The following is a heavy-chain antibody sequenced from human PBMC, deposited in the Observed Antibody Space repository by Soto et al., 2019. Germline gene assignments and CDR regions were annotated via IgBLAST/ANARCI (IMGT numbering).Heavy chain of an antibody. D-gene: IGHD6-13*01. J-gene: IGHJ3*02. CDR1: GGSIRINIYY. V-gene: IGHV4-39*07. Sequence: PSETLSRTYSLSGGSIRINIYYCGWIRQRPGKGLGWIATVHYSGSTYYTPSLKNRVTISADTSNNQFSLRLNSVTAADTAVYYCARDPVRGAGYSSSWNPYAFDIWGPGAMVT. CDR2: VHYSGST. CDR3: ARDPVRGAGYSSSWNPYAFDI.